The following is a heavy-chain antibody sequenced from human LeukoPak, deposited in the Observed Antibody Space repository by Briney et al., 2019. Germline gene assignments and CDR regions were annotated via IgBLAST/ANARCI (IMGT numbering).Heavy chain of an antibody. J-gene: IGHJ6*02. CDR1: GGSISSYY. CDR3: ARIRSDYYYGMDV. CDR2: VYYSGTT. D-gene: IGHD4-17*01. Sequence: PSETLSLTCTVSGGSISSYYWSWIWQPPGKGLEWIANVYYSGTTNYNPSLESRVTISVDKSKSQFSLKLSSVTAADTAVYYCARIRSDYYYGMDVWGQGTTVTVSS. V-gene: IGHV4-59*01.